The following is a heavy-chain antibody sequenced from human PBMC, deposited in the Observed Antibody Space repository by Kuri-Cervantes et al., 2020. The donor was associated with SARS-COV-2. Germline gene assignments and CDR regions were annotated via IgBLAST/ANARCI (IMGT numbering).Heavy chain of an antibody. J-gene: IGHJ4*02. CDR1: GYTFTSYA. D-gene: IGHD6-6*01. Sequence: ASVKVSCKASGYTFTSYAMHWVRQAPGQRLEWMGWINAGNGNTKYSQKFQGRVTMTRDTSTSTVYMELSSLRSEDTAVYYCARGGLSSDYFDYWGQGTLVTVSS. V-gene: IGHV1-3*01. CDR2: INAGNGNT. CDR3: ARGGLSSDYFDY.